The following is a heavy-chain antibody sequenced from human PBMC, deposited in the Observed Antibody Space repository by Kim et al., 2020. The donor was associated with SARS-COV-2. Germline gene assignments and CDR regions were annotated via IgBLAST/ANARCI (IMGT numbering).Heavy chain of an antibody. CDR3: AREVSYSSGWYPYYYYGMDV. Sequence: SETLSLTCTVSGGSISSYYWSWIRQPAGKGLEWIGRIYTSGSTNYNPSLKSRVTMSVDTSKNQFSLKLSSVTAADTAVYYCAREVSYSSGWYPYYYYGMDVWGQGTTVTVSS. V-gene: IGHV4-4*07. CDR2: IYTSGST. D-gene: IGHD6-19*01. CDR1: GGSISSYY. J-gene: IGHJ6*02.